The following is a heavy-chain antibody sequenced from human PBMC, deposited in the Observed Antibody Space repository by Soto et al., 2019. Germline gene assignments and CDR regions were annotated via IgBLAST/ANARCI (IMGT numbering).Heavy chain of an antibody. Sequence: QVQLVQSGAEVKKPGSSVKVSCKASGGTFSSYAISWVRQAPGQGLEWMGGIIPISETTNYAQKFQGRVTITADESKSTAYMELSSLRSEDTAVYYCARSQGSSIRLEIYYYYYYGMDVWGQGTTVTVSS. CDR1: GGTFSSYA. CDR3: ARSQGSSIRLEIYYYYYYGMDV. CDR2: IIPISETT. J-gene: IGHJ6*02. V-gene: IGHV1-69*01. D-gene: IGHD3-3*02.